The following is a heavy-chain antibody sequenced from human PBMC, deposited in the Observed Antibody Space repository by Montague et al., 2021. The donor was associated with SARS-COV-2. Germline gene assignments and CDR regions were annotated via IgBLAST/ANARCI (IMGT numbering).Heavy chain of an antibody. V-gene: IGHV5-51*01. D-gene: IGHD3-3*01. J-gene: IGHJ4*02. CDR3: ARQSLYYDFWSGYPFDY. Sequence: QSGAEVKKPGESLKISCKGSGYSFTSYWIGWVRQMPGKGLEWMGIIYPGDSDTRYSPSFQGQVTISAGKSISTAYLQWSSLKASDTAMYYCARQSLYYDFWSGYPFDYWGQGTLVTVSS. CDR2: IYPGDSDT. CDR1: GYSFTSYW.